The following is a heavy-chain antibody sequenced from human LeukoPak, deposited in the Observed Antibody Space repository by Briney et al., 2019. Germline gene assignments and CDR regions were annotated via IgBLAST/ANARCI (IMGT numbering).Heavy chain of an antibody. Sequence: SETLSLTCAVSDDSFSSHYWTWIRQPPGKGLEWIGYISYIGSTSYNPSLKSRVTISIDTSRNQFSLRLSSVTAADTAVYYCARDLVTVTKGFDIWGQGTMVSVSS. J-gene: IGHJ3*02. D-gene: IGHD4-17*01. V-gene: IGHV4-59*11. CDR2: ISYIGST. CDR1: DDSFSSHY. CDR3: ARDLVTVTKGFDI.